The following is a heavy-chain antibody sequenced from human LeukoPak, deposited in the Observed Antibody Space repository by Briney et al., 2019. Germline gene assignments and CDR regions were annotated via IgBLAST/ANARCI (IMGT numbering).Heavy chain of an antibody. V-gene: IGHV3-23*01. CDR2: ISGSGGST. Sequence: GGSLRLSCAASGFTFSSYAMSWVRQAPGKGLEWVSAISGSGGSTYYADSVKGRFTISRDNSKNTLYLQMNSLRAEDTAVYYCAKPRLGCSSTSCYLTAFDYWGQGTLVTVSS. CDR1: GFTFSSYA. CDR3: AKPRLGCSSTSCYLTAFDY. D-gene: IGHD2-2*01. J-gene: IGHJ4*02.